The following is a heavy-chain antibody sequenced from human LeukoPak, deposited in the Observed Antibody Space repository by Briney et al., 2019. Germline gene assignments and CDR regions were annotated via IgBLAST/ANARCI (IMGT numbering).Heavy chain of an antibody. D-gene: IGHD5-12*01. Sequence: ASVKVSCKASGYTFTSYGISWVRQPPGQGLEWMGWISAYNGNTNYAQKLQGRVTMTTDTSTSTAYMELRSLRSDDTAVYYCAREEVYSGYKYYYYGMDVWGQGTTVTVSS. J-gene: IGHJ6*02. CDR2: ISAYNGNT. CDR3: AREEVYSGYKYYYYGMDV. CDR1: GYTFTSYG. V-gene: IGHV1-18*01.